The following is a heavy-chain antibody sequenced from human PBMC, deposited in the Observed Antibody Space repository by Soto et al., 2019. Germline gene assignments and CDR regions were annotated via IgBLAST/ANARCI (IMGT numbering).Heavy chain of an antibody. CDR1: GYTFTSYG. J-gene: IGHJ3*02. CDR2: ISAYNGNT. Sequence: ASVKVSCKASGYTFTSYGISWVRQAPGQGLEWMGWISAYNGNTNYAQKLQGRVTMTTDTSTSTAYMELRSLRSDDTAVYYCARTTYCSGGSCYSAFDIWGQGTMVTV. D-gene: IGHD2-15*01. CDR3: ARTTYCSGGSCYSAFDI. V-gene: IGHV1-18*01.